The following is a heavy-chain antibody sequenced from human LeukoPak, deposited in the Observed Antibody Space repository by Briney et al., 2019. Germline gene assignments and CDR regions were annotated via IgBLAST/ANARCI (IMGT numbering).Heavy chain of an antibody. D-gene: IGHD6-13*01. J-gene: IGHJ4*02. Sequence: GGSLRLSCAASGFTFDDYTMHWVRQAPGKGLEWVSLISWDGGRKHYADSVKGRFTISRDNSKNSLYLQMNSLRSEDTALYYCAKDVGAAADPYHFDYWGQRTLVTVSS. V-gene: IGHV3-43*01. CDR2: ISWDGGRK. CDR1: GFTFDDYT. CDR3: AKDVGAAADPYHFDY.